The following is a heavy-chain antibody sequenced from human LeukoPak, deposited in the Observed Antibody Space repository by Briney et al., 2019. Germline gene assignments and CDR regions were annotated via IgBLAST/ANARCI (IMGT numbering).Heavy chain of an antibody. CDR1: GGSFSGYY. D-gene: IGHD2-2*01. J-gene: IGHJ4*02. CDR2: INHSGST. CDR3: ARGPADPILGYCSSTSCSPFDY. V-gene: IGHV4-34*01. Sequence: ASETLSLTCAVYGGSFSGYYWSWIRQPPGKGLEWIGEINHSGSTNYNPSLKSRVTISVDTSKNQFSLKLSSVTAADTAVYYCARGPADPILGYCSSTSCSPFDYWGQGTLVTVSS.